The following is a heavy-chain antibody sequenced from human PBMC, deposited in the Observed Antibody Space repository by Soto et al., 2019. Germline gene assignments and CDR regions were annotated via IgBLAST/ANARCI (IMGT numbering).Heavy chain of an antibody. J-gene: IGHJ3*02. CDR2: IYYSGST. D-gene: IGHD3-22*01. Sequence: QVQLQESGPGLVKPSQTLSLTCTVSGGSISSGGYYWSWIRQHPGKGLEWIGYIYYSGSTYYNPSLKSRVTISVDTSKNQFSLKRSSVTAADTAVYYCARDLGSSGIDVAFDIWGQGTMVTVSS. V-gene: IGHV4-31*03. CDR1: GGSISSGGYY. CDR3: ARDLGSSGIDVAFDI.